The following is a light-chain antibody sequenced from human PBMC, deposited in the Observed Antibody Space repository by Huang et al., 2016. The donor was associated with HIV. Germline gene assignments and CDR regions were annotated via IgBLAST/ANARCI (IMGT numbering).Light chain of an antibody. J-gene: IGKJ4*01. Sequence: EIVMTQSPATLSVSPGDRATLSCRASQSVNTNFAWYQQKPGQPPRRLIYDASTRATDIPARFSGSGSGTDFTLTISSLQSEDFVVYYCQQYNDWPPLTFGGGTKVEIK. CDR1: QSVNTN. V-gene: IGKV3-15*01. CDR2: DAS. CDR3: QQYNDWPPLT.